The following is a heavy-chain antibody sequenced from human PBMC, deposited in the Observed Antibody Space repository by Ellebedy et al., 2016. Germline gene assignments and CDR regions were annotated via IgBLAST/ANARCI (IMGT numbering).Heavy chain of an antibody. CDR2: ISPSSITI. CDR3: ARGTGHFDY. J-gene: IGHJ4*02. D-gene: IGHD1-1*01. CDR1: GFTFSSYW. V-gene: IGHV3-48*04. Sequence: GESLKISXAASGFTFSSYWMHWVRQAPGKGLEWVSYISPSSITISYTDSVKGRFTISRDNAKNSLYLQLNSLRAEDTAVYFCARGTGHFDYWGQGTLVTVSS.